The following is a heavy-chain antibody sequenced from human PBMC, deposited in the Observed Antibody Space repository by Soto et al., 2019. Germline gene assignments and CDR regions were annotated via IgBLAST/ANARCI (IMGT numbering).Heavy chain of an antibody. CDR2: ITHIGST. Sequence: QVQLQQWGAGLLAPSETLSLTCAVSGGSFSGYFWSWIRQPPGKGLEWIGEITHIGSTNYNPSLKSRVXXYXDXXKNQCSLRVSSVTAADTGVYYCARGSSRSSWFLQHWGQGTLVTVSS. CDR1: GGSFSGYF. CDR3: ARGSSRSSWFLQH. J-gene: IGHJ1*01. D-gene: IGHD6-13*01. V-gene: IGHV4-34*01.